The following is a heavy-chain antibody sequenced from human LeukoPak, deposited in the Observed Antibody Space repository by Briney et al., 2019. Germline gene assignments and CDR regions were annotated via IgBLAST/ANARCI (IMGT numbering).Heavy chain of an antibody. V-gene: IGHV4-4*02. CDR1: GVSISSGLW. D-gene: IGHD1-1*01. CDR2: FYHNGSA. J-gene: IGHJ4*02. CDR3: ASRERTGSQVNY. Sequence: SETLSLTCAVSGVSISSGLWWSWVRQPPGKGLEWIGEFYHNGSANYNPSLTSRVTISLDKSNNQFSLWLSSVTAADTAVYHCASRERTGSQVNYWGQGTLVTVSS.